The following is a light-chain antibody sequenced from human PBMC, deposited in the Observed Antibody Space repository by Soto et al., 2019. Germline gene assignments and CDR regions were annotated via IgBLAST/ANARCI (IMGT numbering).Light chain of an antibody. CDR3: QQYNTWLLIT. J-gene: IGKJ5*01. Sequence: EVVASQSPATLSVSKGERATLHCRASQSVNIHLAWYQQKPGQAPRLLIYGASARATGIPAKFSGSGSGTEFTLTISSLQSEDFAVYYCQQYNTWLLITFCHGA. CDR1: QSVNIH. V-gene: IGKV3D-15*01. CDR2: GAS.